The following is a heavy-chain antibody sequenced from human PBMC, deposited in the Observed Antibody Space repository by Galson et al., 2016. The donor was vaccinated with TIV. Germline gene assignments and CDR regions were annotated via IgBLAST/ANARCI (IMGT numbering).Heavy chain of an antibody. V-gene: IGHV3-11*01. CDR1: GFTLSDYC. J-gene: IGHJ6*02. CDR3: ARYSGRFYALDV. D-gene: IGHD1-26*01. CDR2: INYGGSPK. Sequence: SLRLSCAASGFTLSDYCMTWIRQAPGQGLEWLSFINYGGSPKYDADSMKGRLTTSRDIAKNSMYLDMSSLRAGDTAVYYCARYSGRFYALDVWGQGTTVTVSS.